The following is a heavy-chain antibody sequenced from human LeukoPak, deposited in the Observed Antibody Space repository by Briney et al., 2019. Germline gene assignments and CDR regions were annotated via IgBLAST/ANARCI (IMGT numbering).Heavy chain of an antibody. J-gene: IGHJ3*02. Sequence: GGSLRLSCAASGFTFSSYWMSWVRQAPGKGLEWVANIKQDGSEKYYVDSVKGRFTISRDNAKNSLYLQMNSLRAEDTAVYYCARAGGYYYDSSGYSGYDAFDIWGQGTMVTVSS. V-gene: IGHV3-7*01. CDR3: ARAGGYYYDSSGYSGYDAFDI. CDR2: IKQDGSEK. CDR1: GFTFSSYW. D-gene: IGHD3-22*01.